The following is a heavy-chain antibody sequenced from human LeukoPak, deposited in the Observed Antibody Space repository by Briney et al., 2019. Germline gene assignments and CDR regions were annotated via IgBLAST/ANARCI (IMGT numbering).Heavy chain of an antibody. D-gene: IGHD3-16*02. Sequence: PSETLSLTCAVYGGSFSGYYWSWIRQPPGKGLEWIGEINHSGSTNYNPSLKSRVTISVDTSKNQFSLKLSSVTAADTAVYYCARNQYDYVWGSYRQLDYWGQGTLVTVSS. J-gene: IGHJ4*02. CDR1: GGSFSGYY. V-gene: IGHV4-34*01. CDR3: ARNQYDYVWGSYRQLDY. CDR2: INHSGST.